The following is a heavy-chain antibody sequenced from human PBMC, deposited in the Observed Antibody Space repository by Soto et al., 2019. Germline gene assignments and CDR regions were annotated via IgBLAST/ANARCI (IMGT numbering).Heavy chain of an antibody. J-gene: IGHJ6*02. CDR2: IYPGDSDT. CDR3: ARHANSPPEAAGMVYYYYGMDV. Sequence: PGESLKISCQGSGYSFTSYWIGWVRQMPGKGREWMGIIYPGDSDTRYSPSFQGQVTISADKSISTAYLQWSSLKASDTAMYYWARHANSPPEAAGMVYYYYGMDVWGQGTTDTVSS. CDR1: GYSFTSYW. V-gene: IGHV5-51*01. D-gene: IGHD6-13*01.